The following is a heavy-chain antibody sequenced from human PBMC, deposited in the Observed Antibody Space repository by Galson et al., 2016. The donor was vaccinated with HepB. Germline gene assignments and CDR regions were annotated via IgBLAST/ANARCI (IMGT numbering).Heavy chain of an antibody. Sequence: YKGITNFAQKFQGRVTMTTDTSTSTAYMELRSLRSDDTAVYYCARDSVSYGSESYSFDYWGQGTTVTMSS. CDR2: YKGIT. CDR3: ARDSVSYGSESYSFDY. J-gene: IGHJ4*02. D-gene: IGHD3-10*01. V-gene: IGHV1-18*01.